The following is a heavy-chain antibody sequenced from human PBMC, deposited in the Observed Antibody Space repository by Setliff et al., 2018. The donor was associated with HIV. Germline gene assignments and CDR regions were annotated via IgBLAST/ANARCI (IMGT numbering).Heavy chain of an antibody. Sequence: KSSETLSLTCAVYGGSFSGYYWSWIRQTPGKGLAWIGEINHSGITKYNPSLKRRVTISVDTSKNQFSLKLRSVTAADTAVYYCARVPGYSSGASYMDVWGKGTTVTVS. CDR1: GGSFSGYY. CDR2: INHSGIT. CDR3: ARVPGYSSGASYMDV. J-gene: IGHJ6*03. D-gene: IGHD6-19*01. V-gene: IGHV4-34*01.